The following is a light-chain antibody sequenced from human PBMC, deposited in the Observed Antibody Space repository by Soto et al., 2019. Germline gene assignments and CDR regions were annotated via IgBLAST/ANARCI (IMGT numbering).Light chain of an antibody. J-gene: IGKJ2*01. CDR3: LQDYNYPRT. V-gene: IGKV1-6*01. CDR2: AAS. Sequence: AIPMTQSPSSLSASVGDRVAITCRASQGIRTELAWYQQKAGKAPQLLIYAASSLQSGVPSRFSGSGSGTDSTLTISNLQPEDFATYFCLQDYNYPRTFGQGTKLEIK. CDR1: QGIRTE.